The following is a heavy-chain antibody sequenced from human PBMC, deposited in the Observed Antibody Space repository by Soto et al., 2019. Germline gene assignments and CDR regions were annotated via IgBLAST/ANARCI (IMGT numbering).Heavy chain of an antibody. D-gene: IGHD1-26*01. CDR3: ARGTRYLCAAGYDMDV. Sequence: QVRLVQSGAEVKKPGASVKVSCKASGYIFTNYGISWVRQAPGQGLEWMGWISVYRGDTEYAQKLQGRVTMTTDTSTSTAYMKMSSLSCDDTAVYFCARGTRYLCAAGYDMDVWGQVTMVNVSS. CDR2: ISVYRGDT. J-gene: IGHJ6*01. CDR1: GYIFTNYG. V-gene: IGHV1-18*01.